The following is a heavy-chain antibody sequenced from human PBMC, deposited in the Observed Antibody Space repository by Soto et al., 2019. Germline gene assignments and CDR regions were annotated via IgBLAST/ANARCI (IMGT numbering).Heavy chain of an antibody. CDR2: IYHSGST. CDR3: AHRPIVGAAI. V-gene: IGHV4-4*02. D-gene: IGHD1-26*01. Sequence: QVQLQESGPGLVKPSGTLSLTCGVFGGSISNSNWWTWVRQPPGKGLEGIGEIYHSGSTNYNSSLMSRVTISLDKVNNQFSLKLTSVTAADTAVYYCAHRPIVGAAIWGQGTLVTVSS. CDR1: GGSISNSNW. J-gene: IGHJ4*02.